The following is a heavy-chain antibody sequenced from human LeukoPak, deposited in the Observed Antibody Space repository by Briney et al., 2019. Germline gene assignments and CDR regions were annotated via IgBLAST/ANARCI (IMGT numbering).Heavy chain of an antibody. CDR3: VRGALRYFDWSAGGDDSFDI. V-gene: IGHV1-69*05. J-gene: IGHJ3*02. CDR2: IIPVFRRG. CDR1: GGYISGYA. D-gene: IGHD3-9*01. Sequence: ASVKVSCKASGGYISGYAINWVRQAPGQGLEWMRRIIPVFRRGNYAQKFQGRVTIMTDESMSTVYMEVSSLRSEDTAKYYCVRGALRYFDWSAGGDDSFDIWGQGTVVTVSS.